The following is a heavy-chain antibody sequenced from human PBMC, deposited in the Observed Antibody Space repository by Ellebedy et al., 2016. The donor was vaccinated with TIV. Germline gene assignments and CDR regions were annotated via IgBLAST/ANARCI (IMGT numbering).Heavy chain of an antibody. CDR1: GFTFSSYW. CDR3: ARGGSYRGMDV. V-gene: IGHV3-74*01. Sequence: GESLKISCAASGFTFSSYWMHWVRQAPGKGLVWVSRINSDGSSTSYADSVKGRFTISRDHAKNTLYLQMNSLRAEDTAVYYCARGGSYRGMDVWGQGTTVTVSS. J-gene: IGHJ6*02. D-gene: IGHD1-26*01. CDR2: INSDGSST.